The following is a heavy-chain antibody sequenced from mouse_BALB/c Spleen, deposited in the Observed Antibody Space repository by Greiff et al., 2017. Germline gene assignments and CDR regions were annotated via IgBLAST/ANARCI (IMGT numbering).Heavy chain of an antibody. J-gene: IGHJ1*01. CDR2: IYPGDGDT. Sequence: QVQLQQSGAELVRPGSSVKISCKASGYAFSSYWMNWVQQRPGQGLEWIGQIYPGDGDTNYTGKFKGKATLTADKSSSTAYMQLSSLTSEDSAVYFCARGYYGSPWYFDVWGAGTTVTVSS. CDR3: ARGYYGSPWYFDV. CDR1: GYAFSSYW. V-gene: IGHV1-80*01. D-gene: IGHD1-1*01.